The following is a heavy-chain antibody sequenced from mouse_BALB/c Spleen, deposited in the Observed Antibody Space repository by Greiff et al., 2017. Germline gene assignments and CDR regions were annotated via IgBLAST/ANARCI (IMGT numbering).Heavy chain of an antibody. Sequence: VKLMESGPGLVAPSQSLSITCTVSGFSLTGYGVNWVRQPPGKGLEWLGMIWGDGSTDYNSALKSRLSISKDNSKSQVFLKMNSLQTDDTARYYCARGSFYGNYPYYAMDYWGQGTSVTVSS. CDR1: GFSLTGYG. D-gene: IGHD2-1*01. J-gene: IGHJ4*01. CDR3: ARGSFYGNYPYYAMDY. CDR2: IWGDGST. V-gene: IGHV2-6-7*01.